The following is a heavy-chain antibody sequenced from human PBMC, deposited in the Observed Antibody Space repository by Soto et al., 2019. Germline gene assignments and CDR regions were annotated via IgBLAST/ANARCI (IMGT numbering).Heavy chain of an antibody. Sequence: QVQLVQSGAEVKKPGSSVKVSCKASGGTFSSYAISWVRQAPGQGLEWMGGIIPIFGTANYAQKFQGRVTITADESTGTAYMELSSLRSEDTAVYYCARDPNYDFWSGYYYYGMDVWGQGTTVTVSS. CDR2: IIPIFGTA. CDR1: GGTFSSYA. D-gene: IGHD3-3*01. CDR3: ARDPNYDFWSGYYYYGMDV. V-gene: IGHV1-69*12. J-gene: IGHJ6*02.